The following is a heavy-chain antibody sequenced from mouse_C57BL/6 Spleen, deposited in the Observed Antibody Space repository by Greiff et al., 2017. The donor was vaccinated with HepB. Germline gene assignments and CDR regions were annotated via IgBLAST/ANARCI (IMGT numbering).Heavy chain of an antibody. J-gene: IGHJ3*01. CDR1: GYTFTSYW. V-gene: IGHV1-50*01. D-gene: IGHD4-1*01. Sequence: QVQLQQPGAELVKPGASVKLSCKASGYTFTSYWMQWVTQRPGQGLEWIGEIDPSDSYTNYNQKFKGKATLTVDTSSSTAYMQLSSLTAEDSAVYDCARKELGSWFAYWGQGALVTVSA. CDR2: IDPSDSYT. CDR3: ARKELGSWFAY.